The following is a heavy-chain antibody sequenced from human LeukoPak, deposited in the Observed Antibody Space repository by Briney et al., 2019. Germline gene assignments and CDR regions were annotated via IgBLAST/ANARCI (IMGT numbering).Heavy chain of an antibody. V-gene: IGHV3-23*01. J-gene: IGHJ5*02. CDR2: ISGSGGST. Sequence: GGSLRLSCAASGFTFSSYGMSWVRQAPGKGLEWVSAISGSGGSTYYADSVKGRFTISRDNSKNTLYLQMNSLRAEDTAVYYCATSPAAILWFGYTFWFDPWGQGTLVAVSS. CDR3: ATSPAAILWFGYTFWFDP. D-gene: IGHD3-10*01. CDR1: GFTFSSYG.